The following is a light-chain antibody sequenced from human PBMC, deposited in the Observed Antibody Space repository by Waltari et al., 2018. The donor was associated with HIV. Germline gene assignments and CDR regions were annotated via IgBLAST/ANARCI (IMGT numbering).Light chain of an antibody. Sequence: EVVLTQSPATLSLSPGERATLSYRASQSVNTALAWYQQKPGQAPRLLMSDASKRATGIAARFGGSGSGTDFTLTISSLEPEDFAVYYCQQHSTWPRTFGGGTKVELK. J-gene: IGKJ4*02. CDR1: QSVNTA. CDR2: DAS. CDR3: QQHSTWPRT. V-gene: IGKV3-11*01.